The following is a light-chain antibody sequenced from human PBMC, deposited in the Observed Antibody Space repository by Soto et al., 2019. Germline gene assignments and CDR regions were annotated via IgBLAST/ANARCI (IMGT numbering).Light chain of an antibody. CDR2: AAS. CDR3: QRSFRTLSIS. Sequence: DIQMTQSPSSLSASVGDRVTITCRASESISRHLNWYQQKPGKAPNLLIYAASTLQNGVPSRFSGSGSGTDFTLAIGSLQPEDFATYYCQRSFRTLSISLGQGIRLEIK. V-gene: IGKV1-39*01. CDR1: ESISRH. J-gene: IGKJ5*01.